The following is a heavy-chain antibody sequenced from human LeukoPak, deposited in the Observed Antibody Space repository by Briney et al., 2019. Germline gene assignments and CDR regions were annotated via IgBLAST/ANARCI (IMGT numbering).Heavy chain of an antibody. CDR2: ISCDASNK. CDR1: GFTFSRYG. Sequence: GGSLRLSCAASGFTFSRYGMHWVRQTPGKGLEWVAVISCDASNKYYADSVKGRFTISRDNSKNTLYLQMNSLRAEDTAVYYCAKSHGYSYGFDYWGQGTLVTVSS. D-gene: IGHD5-18*01. CDR3: AKSHGYSYGFDY. J-gene: IGHJ4*02. V-gene: IGHV3-30*18.